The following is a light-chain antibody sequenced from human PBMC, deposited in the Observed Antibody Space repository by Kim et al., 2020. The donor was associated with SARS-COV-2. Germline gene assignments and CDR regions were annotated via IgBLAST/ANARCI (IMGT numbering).Light chain of an antibody. CDR3: QQRGDWPLT. CDR1: QSVAKS. V-gene: IGKV3-11*01. CDR2: DAS. J-gene: IGKJ4*01. Sequence: EIVLTQSPATLSLSPGERATLSCRASQSVAKSLAWYQQRPGQAPRLLIYDASTRATGIPARFTGSGSGTDFTLTISSLEPEDFAVYFCQQRGDWPLTFGGGTNVEIK.